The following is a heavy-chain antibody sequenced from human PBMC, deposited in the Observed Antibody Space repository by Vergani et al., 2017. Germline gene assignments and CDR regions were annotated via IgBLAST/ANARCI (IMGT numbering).Heavy chain of an antibody. D-gene: IGHD3-22*01. CDR2: IYSGGST. J-gene: IGHJ4*02. CDR1: GFTVSSNY. CDR3: AKDNVPGYYDSSGYCDY. Sequence: EVQLVESGGGLVQPGGSLRLSCAASGFTVSSNYMSWVRQAPGKGLEWVSVIYSGGSTYYADSVKGRFTISRDNSKNTMFLQMNNLRAEDTAVYYCAKDNVPGYYDSSGYCDYWGQGTLVTVSS. V-gene: IGHV3-66*01.